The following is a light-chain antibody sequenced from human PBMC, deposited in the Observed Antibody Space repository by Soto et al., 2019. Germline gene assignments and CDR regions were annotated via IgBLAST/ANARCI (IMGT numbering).Light chain of an antibody. J-gene: IGKJ2*01. CDR2: DAS. CDR1: QNIDTS. V-gene: IGKV1-5*01. Sequence: DIQMTQSPSALSASVGDRVTITCRASQNIDTSLAWYQQKPGKAPKSLIFDASNLESGVSSRLRGSGSGTEFPLTIDNLHHDYSASYYCQLYKAFSPLTFGQGTKVEIK. CDR3: QLYKAFSPLT.